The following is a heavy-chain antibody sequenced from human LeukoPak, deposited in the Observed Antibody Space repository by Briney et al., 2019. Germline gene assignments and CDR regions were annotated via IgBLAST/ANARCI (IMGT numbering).Heavy chain of an antibody. V-gene: IGHV3-23*01. CDR1: GFTFSSYA. CDR3: ARVDSSGWYWASDY. CDR2: ISGSGGST. J-gene: IGHJ4*02. Sequence: GGSLRLSCAASGFTFSSYAMSWVRQAPGKGLEWVSAISGSGGSTYYADSVKGRFTISRDNSKNTLYLQMNSLRAEDTAVYYCARVDSSGWYWASDYWGQGTLVTVSS. D-gene: IGHD6-19*01.